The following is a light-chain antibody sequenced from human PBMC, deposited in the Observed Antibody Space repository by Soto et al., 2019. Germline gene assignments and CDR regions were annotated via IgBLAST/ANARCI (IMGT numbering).Light chain of an antibody. V-gene: IGKV1-5*01. Sequence: DIQMTQSPSTLSASVGDRVTITCPASQSINNWLAWYQQKPGKAPKLLIYDGFSLESGVPLRFSGSGFGTEFTLTISSLQPDDSATYYCQQYKRYSLTFGGGTKVEIK. CDR2: DGF. CDR1: QSINNW. CDR3: QQYKRYSLT. J-gene: IGKJ4*01.